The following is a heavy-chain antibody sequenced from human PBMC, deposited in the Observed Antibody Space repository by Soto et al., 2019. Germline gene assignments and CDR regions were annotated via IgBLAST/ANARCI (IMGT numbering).Heavy chain of an antibody. CDR1: GYTFTSYD. Sequence: QVQLVQSGAEVKKPGASVKVSCKASGYTFTSYDINWVRQATGQGLEWMGWMNPNSGNTGYAQKFQGRVTMNRNTDISTAYMELSSLRSEDTAVYYCARAHYYDSSGYYPNFDYWGQGTLVTVSS. J-gene: IGHJ4*02. V-gene: IGHV1-8*01. CDR3: ARAHYYDSSGYYPNFDY. D-gene: IGHD3-22*01. CDR2: MNPNSGNT.